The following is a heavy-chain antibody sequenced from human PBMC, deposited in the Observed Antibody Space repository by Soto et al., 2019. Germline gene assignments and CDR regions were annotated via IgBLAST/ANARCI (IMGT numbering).Heavy chain of an antibody. CDR1: GARFTSYW. CDR2: IDPSDSYT. D-gene: IGHD6-6*01. J-gene: IGHJ6*02. CDR3: ARASYSSSGYYYYGMDV. V-gene: IGHV5-10-1*01. Sequence: LKISCKGFGARFTSYWSRWVRHMPGKVLEWMGRIDPSDSYTNYSPSFQGHVTISADKSISTAYLQWSSLKASDTAMYYCARASYSSSGYYYYGMDVWGQATTLTASS.